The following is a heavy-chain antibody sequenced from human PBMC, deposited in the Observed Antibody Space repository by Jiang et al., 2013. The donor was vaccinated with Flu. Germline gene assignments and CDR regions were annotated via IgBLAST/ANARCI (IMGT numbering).Heavy chain of an antibody. V-gene: IGHV4-31*03. CDR3: ARDRAPVSSTYYYGSGTNYYYYYGMDV. J-gene: IGHJ6*02. CDR1: GGSISSGGYY. Sequence: PGLVKPSQTLSLTCTVSGGSISSGGYYWSWIRQHPGKGLEWIGYIYYSGSTYYNPSLKSRVTISVDTSKNQFSLKLSSVTAADTAVYYCARDRAPVSSTYYYGSGTNYYYYYGMDVWGQGTTVTVSS. D-gene: IGHD3-10*01. CDR2: IYYSGST.